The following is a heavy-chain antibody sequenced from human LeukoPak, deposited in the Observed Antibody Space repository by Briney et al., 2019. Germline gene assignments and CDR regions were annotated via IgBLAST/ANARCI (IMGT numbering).Heavy chain of an antibody. Sequence: PGGSLRLSCAASGFTFSSYGMHWVRQAPGKGLEWVAVIWYDGSNKYYADSVKGRFTISRDNSKNTLYLQMNSLRAEDTAVYYCARDYYDSSYQNWFDPWGQGTLVTVSS. V-gene: IGHV3-33*01. CDR1: GFTFSSYG. CDR3: ARDYYDSSYQNWFDP. J-gene: IGHJ5*02. CDR2: IWYDGSNK. D-gene: IGHD3-22*01.